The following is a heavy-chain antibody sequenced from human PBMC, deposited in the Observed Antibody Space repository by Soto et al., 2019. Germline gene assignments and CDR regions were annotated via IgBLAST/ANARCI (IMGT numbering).Heavy chain of an antibody. CDR1: GFIFSNYA. CDR3: STGRLYFDF. V-gene: IGHV3-23*01. Sequence: AGGSLRLSCAASGFIFSNYAMNWVRQAPGKGLEWVSFVSANADGTFYADSVKGRFSISRDNSKNTLYLQMNNLRAEDKAIYYCSTGRLYFDFWGQGTLVTVSS. J-gene: IGHJ4*02. CDR2: VSANADGT.